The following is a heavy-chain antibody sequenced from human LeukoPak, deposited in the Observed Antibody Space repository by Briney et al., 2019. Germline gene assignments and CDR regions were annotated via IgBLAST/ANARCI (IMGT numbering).Heavy chain of an antibody. J-gene: IGHJ3*02. D-gene: IGHD3-22*01. CDR2: IYYSGST. CDR3: ARVRITMIVVVDAFDI. V-gene: IGHV4-59*01. Sequence: AETLSLTCTVSGGSISSYYWSWIRQPPGKGREWIGYIYYSGSTNYNPSLKSRVTISVDTSKNQFSLKLSSVTAADTAVYYCARVRITMIVVVDAFDIWGQGTMVTVSS. CDR1: GGSISSYY.